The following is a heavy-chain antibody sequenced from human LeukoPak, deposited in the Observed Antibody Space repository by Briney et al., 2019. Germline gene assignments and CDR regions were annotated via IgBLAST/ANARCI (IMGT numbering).Heavy chain of an antibody. J-gene: IGHJ3*02. Sequence: GGSLRLSCAASGFTFRFSSYAMSWVRQAPGRGLEWVSSSAASTNYADSVQGRFTISRDNSKNTVYLQINSLRAEDTAVYYCAKSWRYYDSSSAYYAFDIWGQGTMVTVSS. D-gene: IGHD3-22*01. CDR1: GFTFRFSSYA. V-gene: IGHV3-23*01. CDR3: AKSWRYYDSSSAYYAFDI. CDR2: SAAST.